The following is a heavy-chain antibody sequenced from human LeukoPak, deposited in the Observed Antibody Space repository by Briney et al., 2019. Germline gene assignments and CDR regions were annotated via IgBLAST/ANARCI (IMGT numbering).Heavy chain of an antibody. J-gene: IGHJ4*02. CDR2: ISGSGGST. V-gene: IGHV3-23*01. Sequence: GGSLRLSCAASGFTFSSYAMSWVRQAPGKGLEWVSAISGSGGSTYYADSVKGRFTISRDNAKNSLYLQMNSLRAEDTAVYYCARGGSSGDYWGQGTLVTVSS. D-gene: IGHD6-19*01. CDR1: GFTFSSYA. CDR3: ARGGSSGDY.